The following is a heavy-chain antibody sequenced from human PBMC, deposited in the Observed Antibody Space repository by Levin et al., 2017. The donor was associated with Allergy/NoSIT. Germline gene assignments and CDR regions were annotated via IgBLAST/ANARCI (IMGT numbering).Heavy chain of an antibody. CDR1: GGSISSYY. J-gene: IGHJ6*02. CDR3: ARVIIEYSSSSYYYYYGMDG. V-gene: IGHV4-59*01. Sequence: SCTVSGGSISSYYWSWIRQPPGKGLEWIGYIYYSGSTNYNPSLKSRVTISVDTSKNQFSLKLSSVTAADTAVYYCARVIIEYSSSSYYYYYGMDGWGQGTTVTVSS. CDR2: IYYSGST. D-gene: IGHD6-6*01.